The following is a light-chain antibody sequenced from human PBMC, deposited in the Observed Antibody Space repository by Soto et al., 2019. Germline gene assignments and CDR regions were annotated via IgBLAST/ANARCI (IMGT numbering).Light chain of an antibody. Sequence: EIVLTQSPGTLSLSPGERATLSCRASQSVSSSYLAWYQQKPGQAPMLLINGASSRATGIPDRFSGSGSGTDFTLTISRLEPEDFAVYYCQQYGSSPRTFGQGTKLEIK. CDR1: QSVSSSY. V-gene: IGKV3-20*01. CDR2: GAS. J-gene: IGKJ2*01. CDR3: QQYGSSPRT.